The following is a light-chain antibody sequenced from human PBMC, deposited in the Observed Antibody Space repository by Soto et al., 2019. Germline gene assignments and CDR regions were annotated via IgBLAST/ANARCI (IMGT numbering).Light chain of an antibody. CDR2: DAS. V-gene: IGKV3-11*01. J-gene: IGKJ1*01. CDR1: ESVTSF. Sequence: EIVLTQSPATLSLSPGERVTLSCRASESVTSFLAWYQQKPGQAPRLLIYDASNRATGIPARFSGSGSGTDFTLTISSLEPEDFAVYYCQQRSNWPRTFGQGTKVESK. CDR3: QQRSNWPRT.